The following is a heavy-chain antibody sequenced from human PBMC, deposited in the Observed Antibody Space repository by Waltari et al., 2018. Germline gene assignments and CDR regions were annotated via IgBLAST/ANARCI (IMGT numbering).Heavy chain of an antibody. CDR2: IGTAGDT. D-gene: IGHD3-10*01. CDR1: AFTISSYE. V-gene: IGHV3-13*01. Sequence: EVQLVESGGGLVQPGGSLRLSCAASAFTISSYEMHWARQATGKGLEWGSGIGTAGDTYSAGSVKGRFTISREDAKNSLYLQMNSLRAGDTAVYYCVRGYNGFEYWGQGTLVTVSS. CDR3: VRGYNGFEY. J-gene: IGHJ4*02.